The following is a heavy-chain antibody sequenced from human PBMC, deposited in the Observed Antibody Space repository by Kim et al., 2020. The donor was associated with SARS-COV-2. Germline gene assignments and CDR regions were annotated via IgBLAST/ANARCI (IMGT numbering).Heavy chain of an antibody. CDR3: ARDRVSYCSSTSCYCDFDY. V-gene: IGHV6-1*01. J-gene: IGHJ4*02. D-gene: IGHD2-2*01. CDR2: TYYRSKWYN. Sequence: SQTLSLTCAISGDSVSSNSAAWHWIRQSPSRGLEWLGRTYYRSKWYNDYAVSVKSRITINPDTSKNQFSLQLNSVTPEDTAVYYCARDRVSYCSSTSCYCDFDYWGQGTLVTVSS. CDR1: GDSVSSNSAA.